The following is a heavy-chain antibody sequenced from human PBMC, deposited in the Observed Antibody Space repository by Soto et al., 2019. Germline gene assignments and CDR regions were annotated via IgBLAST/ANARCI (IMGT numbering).Heavy chain of an antibody. CDR2: IYHSGST. J-gene: IGHJ4*02. CDR1: GCSISSGGYS. D-gene: IGHD4-17*01. CDR3: ARASTTVTTLDY. Sequence: QLQLQESGSGLVKPSQTLSLICSVSGCSISSGGYSWSWIRQPPGKGLEWIGYIYHSGSTYYNPALKRRVTISVDRSKTQCALKLSSVTAADTAVYSCARASTTVTTLDYWGQGTLVTVSS. V-gene: IGHV4-30-2*01.